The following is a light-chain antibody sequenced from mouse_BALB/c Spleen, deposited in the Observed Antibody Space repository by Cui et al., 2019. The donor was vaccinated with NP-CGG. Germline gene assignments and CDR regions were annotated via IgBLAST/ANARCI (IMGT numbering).Light chain of an antibody. V-gene: IGLV1*01. CDR1: IGTVTTSNY. CDR3: ALWYSNHWV. Sequence: QAVVTQESVLTTSPGETVTLTCRSSIGTVTTSNYANWVQEKPDHLFTGLIGGTNNRAPGVPARFSGSLIGDKAALTITGAQTEDEAIYFCALWYSNHWVFGGGTKLTVL. J-gene: IGLJ1*01. CDR2: GTN.